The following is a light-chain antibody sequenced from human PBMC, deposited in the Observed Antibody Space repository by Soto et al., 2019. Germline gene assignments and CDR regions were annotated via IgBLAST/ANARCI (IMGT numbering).Light chain of an antibody. J-gene: IGKJ4*01. CDR1: QSISYY. V-gene: IGKV1-39*01. CDR2: AAS. CDR3: QESFSSPPGLA. Sequence: DIQMTQSPSSLSASVGGRGTSSCRTSQSISYYLNWYQQKPREAPKLLIFAASSSQSGVPSRFSGNGSGTDFTLTISSLQPDDFATYYCQESFSSPPGLAVGGGTKVDIK.